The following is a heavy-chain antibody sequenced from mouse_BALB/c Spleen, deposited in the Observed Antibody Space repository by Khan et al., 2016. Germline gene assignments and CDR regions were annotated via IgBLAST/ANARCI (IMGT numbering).Heavy chain of an antibody. CDR1: GFTFSSYG. CDR2: ISSGGSYT. Sequence: EVELVESGGDLVKPGGSLKLSCAASGFTFSSYGMSWVRQTPDKRLEWVATISSGGSYTYYPDSVKGRFTISRDNAKNTLYLQMSSLKSGDTAMYYCARHVTGSSWFAYWGQGTLVTVSA. J-gene: IGHJ3*01. V-gene: IGHV5-6*01. CDR3: ARHVTGSSWFAY. D-gene: IGHD4-1*01.